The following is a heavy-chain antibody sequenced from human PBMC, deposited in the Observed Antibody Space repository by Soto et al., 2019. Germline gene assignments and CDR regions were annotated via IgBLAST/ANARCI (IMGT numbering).Heavy chain of an antibody. J-gene: IGHJ6*02. D-gene: IGHD2-2*01. CDR2: ISAYNGNT. Sequence: GASVKVSCKASGYTFTSYGISWVRQAPGQGLEWMGWISAYNGNTNYAQKLQGRVTMTTDTSTSTAYMELRSLRSDDTAVYYCARDEDCSSTSCYGLYYYYGMDVWGQGTTVTVSS. CDR3: ARDEDCSSTSCYGLYYYYGMDV. CDR1: GYTFTSYG. V-gene: IGHV1-18*01.